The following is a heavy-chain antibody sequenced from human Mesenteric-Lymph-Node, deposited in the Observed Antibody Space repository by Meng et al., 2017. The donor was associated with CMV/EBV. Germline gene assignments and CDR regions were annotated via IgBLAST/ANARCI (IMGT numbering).Heavy chain of an antibody. CDR2: INSDGSST. J-gene: IGHJ4*02. Sequence: GESLKISCAASGFTFSSYWMHWVRQAPGKGLVWVSRINSDGSSTSYADSVKGRFTISRDNAKNTLYPQMNSLRAEDTAIYYCARIAVADPFDYWGQGTLVTVSS. CDR3: ARIAVADPFDY. D-gene: IGHD6-19*01. V-gene: IGHV3-74*01. CDR1: GFTFSSYW.